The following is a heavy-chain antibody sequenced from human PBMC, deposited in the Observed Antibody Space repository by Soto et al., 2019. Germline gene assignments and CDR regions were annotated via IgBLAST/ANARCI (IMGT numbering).Heavy chain of an antibody. CDR1: GFTFSSDA. CDR2: ISYDGSNK. V-gene: IGHV3-30-3*01. J-gene: IGHJ4*02. Sequence: QVQLVESGGGVVQPGRSLRLSCAASGFTFSSDAMHWVRQARGKGLEWVAVISYDGSNKYYADSVKGRFTISRDNSKNTLYLQMNSLRAEDTAVYYCARDRIYSSSWYDYWGQGTLVTVSS. D-gene: IGHD6-13*01. CDR3: ARDRIYSSSWYDY.